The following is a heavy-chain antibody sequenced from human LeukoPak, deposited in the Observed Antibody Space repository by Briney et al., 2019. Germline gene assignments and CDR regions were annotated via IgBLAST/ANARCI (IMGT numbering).Heavy chain of an antibody. CDR2: INHSGST. J-gene: IGHJ6*02. V-gene: IGHV4-34*01. Sequence: SETLSLTCAVYGGSFSGYYWSWIRQPPGKGLEWIGEINHSGSTNYNPSLKSRVTISVDTSKNQFSLELSSVTAADTAVYYCARDGYSGSNYYYYYGMDVWGQGTTVTVSS. CDR1: GGSFSGYY. D-gene: IGHD1-26*01. CDR3: ARDGYSGSNYYYYYGMDV.